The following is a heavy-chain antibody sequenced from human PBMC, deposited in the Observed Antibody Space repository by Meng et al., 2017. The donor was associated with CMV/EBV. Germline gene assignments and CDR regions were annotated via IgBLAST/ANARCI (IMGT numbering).Heavy chain of an antibody. J-gene: IGHJ4*02. D-gene: IGHD3-22*01. CDR2: IIPIFGTA. V-gene: IGHV1-69*05. Sequence: WVRQAPGQGLEWMGGIIPIFGTANYAQKFQGRVTITTDESTSTAYMELSSLRSEDTAVYYCARAMGDSSGYYYFHFDYWGQGTLVTVSS. CDR3: ARAMGDSSGYYYFHFDY.